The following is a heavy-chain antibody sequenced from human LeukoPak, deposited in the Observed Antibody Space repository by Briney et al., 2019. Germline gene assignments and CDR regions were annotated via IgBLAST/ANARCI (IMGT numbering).Heavy chain of an antibody. J-gene: IGHJ4*02. CDR3: AKDMGVTIFGVVIIRDYFDY. Sequence: GGSLRLSCAASGFTFSSYAMSWVRQAPGKGLEWVSAISGSGGSTYYADSVRGRFTISRDNSKNTLYLQMNSLRAEDTAVYYCAKDMGVTIFGVVIIRDYFDYWGQGTLVTVSS. CDR1: GFTFSSYA. CDR2: ISGSGGST. D-gene: IGHD3-3*01. V-gene: IGHV3-23*01.